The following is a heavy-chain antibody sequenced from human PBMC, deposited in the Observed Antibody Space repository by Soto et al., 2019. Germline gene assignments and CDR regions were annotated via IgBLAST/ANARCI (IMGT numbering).Heavy chain of an antibody. CDR1: GGSVSSGSYY. CDR3: ARVERGTATTVVDAFDI. D-gene: IGHD1-1*01. Sequence: QVQLQQWGAGLLKPSETLSLTCAVYGGSVSSGSYYWSWIRQPPGKGLEWIGEMSHSGGTHFNPSLMSRVTVSVDTSKNQFSLKMSSVTAADTALYYWARVERGTATTVVDAFDIWGPGTMVTVSS. J-gene: IGHJ3*02. CDR2: MSHSGGT. V-gene: IGHV4-34*01.